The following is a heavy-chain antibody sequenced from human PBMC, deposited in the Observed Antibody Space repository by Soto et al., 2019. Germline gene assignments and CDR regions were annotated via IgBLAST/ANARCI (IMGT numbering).Heavy chain of an antibody. CDR3: TTGSVEGI. D-gene: IGHD2-15*01. CDR1: GFSFNEAW. V-gene: IGHV3-15*07. J-gene: IGHJ6*02. CDR2: IKTSAGGGAT. Sequence: VQLVESAGGLVKPGGSLRLSFVASGFSFNEAWMNWVRQAPGQGLEWVGRIKTSAGGGATNYAAPVQGRFTISRDDSKNTLYLHMNSLRTEDTAIYYCTTGSVEGIWGQGTTVIVSS.